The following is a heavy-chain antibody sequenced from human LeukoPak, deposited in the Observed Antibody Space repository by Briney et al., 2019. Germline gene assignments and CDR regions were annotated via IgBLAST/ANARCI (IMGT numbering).Heavy chain of an antibody. V-gene: IGHV1-46*03. CDR2: INPSGGST. D-gene: IGHD5-12*01. CDR1: GYTFTSYY. Sequence: GASVKVSCKASGYTFTSYYMHWVRQAPGQGLEWMGIINPSGGSTSYAQKFQGRVTMTRDTSTSTVYMELSSLRSEDTAAYYCASSQPSNSGWVWSQRLLGYWGQGTLVTVSS. CDR3: ASSQPSNSGWVWSQRLLGY. J-gene: IGHJ4*02.